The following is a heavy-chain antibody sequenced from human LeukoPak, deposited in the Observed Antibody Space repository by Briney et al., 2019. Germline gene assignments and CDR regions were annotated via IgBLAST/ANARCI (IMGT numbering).Heavy chain of an antibody. J-gene: IGHJ4*02. Sequence: GGSLRLSCAASGFTFSSYAMSWVRQAPGNGLEWVSAISGSGGSTYYADSVKGRFTISRDNSKNTLYLQMNSLRAEDTAVYYCARSDSSGYTDYWGQGTLVTVSS. V-gene: IGHV3-23*01. CDR1: GFTFSSYA. CDR3: ARSDSSGYTDY. CDR2: ISGSGGST. D-gene: IGHD3-22*01.